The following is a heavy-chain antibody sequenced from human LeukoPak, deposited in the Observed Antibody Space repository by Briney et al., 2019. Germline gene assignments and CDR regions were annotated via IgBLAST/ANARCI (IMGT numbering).Heavy chain of an antibody. D-gene: IGHD3-10*01. Sequence: GGSLRLSCTASGFTFSTYDMSWVRQAPGKGLEWVSYISSSGSTMYYADSVRGRFTISRDNAKNSLFLQMNSLRAEDTAVYYCARGNGPGRHYFDYWGQGTLVTVSS. CDR1: GFTFSTYD. V-gene: IGHV3-48*03. J-gene: IGHJ4*02. CDR2: ISSSGSTM. CDR3: ARGNGPGRHYFDY.